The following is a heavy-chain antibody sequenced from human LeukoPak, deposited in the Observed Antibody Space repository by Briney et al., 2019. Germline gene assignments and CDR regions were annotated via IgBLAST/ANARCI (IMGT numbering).Heavy chain of an antibody. J-gene: IGHJ4*02. CDR1: GYTFTSYG. V-gene: IGHV1-18*01. Sequence: RASVKVSCKASGYTFTSYGISWVRQAPGQGLEWMGWISAYNGNTNYAQKLQGRVTMTTDTSTSTAYMELRSLRSDDTAVYYCAREVPDYYGSGRPAVVDYWGQGTLVTVSS. CDR2: ISAYNGNT. D-gene: IGHD3-10*01. CDR3: AREVPDYYGSGRPAVVDY.